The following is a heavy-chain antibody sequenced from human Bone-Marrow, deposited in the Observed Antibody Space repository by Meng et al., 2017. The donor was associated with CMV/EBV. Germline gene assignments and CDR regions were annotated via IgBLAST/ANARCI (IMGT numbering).Heavy chain of an antibody. J-gene: IGHJ6*02. Sequence: ASVKVSCKASGYTFTSYYMHWVRQAPGQGLEWMGIINPSGGSTSYAQKFQGRVTMTRDTSTSTVYMELSSLRSEDTAVYYCARYRAPDGYKPFGGYYYYGMDVWGQGTTVTVSS. CDR2: INPSGGST. D-gene: IGHD5-24*01. CDR1: GYTFTSYY. CDR3: ARYRAPDGYKPFGGYYYYGMDV. V-gene: IGHV1-46*01.